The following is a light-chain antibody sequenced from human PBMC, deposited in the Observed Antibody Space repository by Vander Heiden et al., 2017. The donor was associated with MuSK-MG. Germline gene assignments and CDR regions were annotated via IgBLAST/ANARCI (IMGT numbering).Light chain of an antibody. CDR1: QDISNY. CDR3: QQDDNLPLT. Sequence: DIQMTQYPSSLSASVGDRVTITCQASQDISNYLNWYQQKPGKAPKLLIYDASNLETGVPSRFSGSGSGTDFTFTISSLQPEDIATYYCQQDDNLPLTFGGGTKVEIK. V-gene: IGKV1-33*01. J-gene: IGKJ4*01. CDR2: DAS.